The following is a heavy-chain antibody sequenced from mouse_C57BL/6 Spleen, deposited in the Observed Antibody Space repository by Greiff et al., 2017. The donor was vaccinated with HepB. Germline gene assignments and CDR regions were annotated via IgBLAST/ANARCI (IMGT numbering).Heavy chain of an antibody. CDR3: TSAYYSNYGLAY. J-gene: IGHJ3*01. CDR2: IDPEDGDT. V-gene: IGHV14-1*01. Sequence: VQLQQSGAELVRPGASVKLSCTASGFNIKDYYMHWVKQRPEQGLEWIGRIDPEDGDTEYAPKFQGKATMTADTSSNTAYLQLSSLTSEDTAVYYCTSAYYSNYGLAYWGQGTLVTVSA. D-gene: IGHD2-5*01. CDR1: GFNIKDYY.